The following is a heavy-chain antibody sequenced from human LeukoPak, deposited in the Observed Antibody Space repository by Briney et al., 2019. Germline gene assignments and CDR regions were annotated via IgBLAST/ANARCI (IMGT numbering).Heavy chain of an antibody. J-gene: IGHJ4*02. CDR3: ATGVGSDYDFWSGYSHYFDY. Sequence: VPVKVSCKVSGYTLTELSMHWVRQAPGKGLEWMGGFDPDDGETIYAQKFQGRVTMTEDTSTDTAYMELSSLRSEDTAVYYCATGVGSDYDFWSGYSHYFDYWGQGTLVTVSS. CDR1: GYTLTELS. D-gene: IGHD3-3*01. V-gene: IGHV1-24*01. CDR2: FDPDDGET.